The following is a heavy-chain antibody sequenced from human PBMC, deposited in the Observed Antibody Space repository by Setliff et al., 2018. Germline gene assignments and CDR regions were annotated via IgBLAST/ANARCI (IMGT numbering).Heavy chain of an antibody. Sequence: GESLKISCAASGFTFSSYSMNWVRQAPGKGLEWVSSISSSSSYIYYADSVKGRFTISRDNAKNSLYLQMNSLRAEDTAVYYCARDLSGSYRVHAFDIWGQGTMVTVSS. CDR2: ISSSSSYI. CDR3: ARDLSGSYRVHAFDI. CDR1: GFTFSSYS. J-gene: IGHJ3*02. V-gene: IGHV3-21*01. D-gene: IGHD1-26*01.